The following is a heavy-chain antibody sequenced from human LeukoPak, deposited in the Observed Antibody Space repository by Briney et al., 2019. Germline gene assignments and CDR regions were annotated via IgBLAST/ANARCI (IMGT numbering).Heavy chain of an antibody. J-gene: IGHJ4*02. CDR2: NYYSGST. Sequence: SETLSLTCTVSGGSIRTYYWSWIRQPPGKGLECIGYNYYSGSTNYNPSLKSRVTISVDTSKNQFSLKLTSVTAADTAVYYCARSSGYDAYYFDYWGQGTLVTVSS. D-gene: IGHD5-12*01. V-gene: IGHV4-59*08. CDR3: ARSSGYDAYYFDY. CDR1: GGSIRTYY.